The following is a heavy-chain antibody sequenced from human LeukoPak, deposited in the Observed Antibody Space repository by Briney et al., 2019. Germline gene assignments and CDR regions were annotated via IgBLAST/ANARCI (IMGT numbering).Heavy chain of an antibody. CDR2: IYYSGST. Sequence: SETLSLTCTVSGGSISSSSYYWGWIRQPPGKGLEWIGSIYYSGSTYYNPSLKSRVTISVDTSKNQFSLKLSSVTAADTAVHYCASLGGSTSRYYYYYMDVWGKGTTVTVSS. V-gene: IGHV4-39*07. CDR1: GGSISSSSYY. D-gene: IGHD2-2*01. CDR3: ASLGGSTSRYYYYYMDV. J-gene: IGHJ6*03.